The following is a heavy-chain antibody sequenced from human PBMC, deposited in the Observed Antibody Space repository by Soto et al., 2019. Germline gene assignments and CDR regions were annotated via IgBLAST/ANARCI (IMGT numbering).Heavy chain of an antibody. D-gene: IGHD3-22*01. CDR2: IIVYNGNT. V-gene: IGHV1-18*01. J-gene: IGHJ5*02. Sequence: QVQLVQSGAEVKTPGASVKVSCKASGYTFTSYGISWVRQAPGQGLEWMGWIIVYNGNTNYAQKLQGRVTMTTDTSTSTAYLELRSLRSDDTAVYYCARVGLRYYYDSSAWGWFDPWGQGTLVTVSS. CDR3: ARVGLRYYYDSSAWGWFDP. CDR1: GYTFTSYG.